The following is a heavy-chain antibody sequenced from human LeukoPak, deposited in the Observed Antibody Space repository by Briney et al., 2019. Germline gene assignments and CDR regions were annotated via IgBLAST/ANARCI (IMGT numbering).Heavy chain of an antibody. V-gene: IGHV1-69*13. CDR1: GGSISSYA. J-gene: IGHJ3*01. CDR2: IIPIFGTA. Sequence: SVKVSCRASGGSISSYAIIWVLQAPGQGLEWMGGIIPIFGTAKYAQKLQGRATLTADESTSTAYMELSRLRSEDTAVYYCARAGERVDTGPGAFDVGSQGTMVTAS. CDR3: ARAGERVDTGPGAFDV. D-gene: IGHD5-18*01.